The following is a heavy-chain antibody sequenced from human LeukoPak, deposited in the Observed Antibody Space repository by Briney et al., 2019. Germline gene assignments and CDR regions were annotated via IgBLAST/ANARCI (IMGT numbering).Heavy chain of an antibody. D-gene: IGHD3-9*01. CDR3: ARGAILDP. CDR1: GRSFSGYY. J-gene: IGHJ5*02. CDR2: INHSGST. V-gene: IGHV4-34*01. Sequence: SETLSLTCAVYGRSFSGYYWSWIRQPPGKGLEWIGEINHSGSTNYNPSLKSRVTISVDTSKNQFSLKLSSVTAADTAVYYCARGAILDPWGQGTLVTVSS.